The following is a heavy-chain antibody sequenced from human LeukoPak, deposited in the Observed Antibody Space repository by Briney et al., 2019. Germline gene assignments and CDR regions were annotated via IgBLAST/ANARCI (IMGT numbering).Heavy chain of an antibody. CDR1: GFTFSSYG. D-gene: IGHD5-18*01. V-gene: IGHV3-30*18. Sequence: GGSLRLSCAASGFTFSSYGMHWVRQAPGKGLEWVAVISYDGSNKYYADSVKGRFTISRDNSKNTLYLQMNSLRAEDTAVYYCAKVLIPKHSYGNELDAFDIWGQGTMVTVSS. J-gene: IGHJ3*02. CDR3: AKVLIPKHSYGNELDAFDI. CDR2: ISYDGSNK.